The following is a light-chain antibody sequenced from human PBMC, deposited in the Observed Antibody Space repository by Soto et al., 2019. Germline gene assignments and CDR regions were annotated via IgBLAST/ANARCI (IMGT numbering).Light chain of an antibody. Sequence: DIQMTQAPSTLSASVGDRVTITCRASQSISSWLAWYQQKPGKAPKLLIYDSSSFESGVPSRFSGSGSAKEFTLTISRLQPDAFATYYCHQYNSYSWTFGQGTKVDIK. CDR2: DSS. J-gene: IGKJ1*01. CDR3: HQYNSYSWT. V-gene: IGKV1-5*01. CDR1: QSISSW.